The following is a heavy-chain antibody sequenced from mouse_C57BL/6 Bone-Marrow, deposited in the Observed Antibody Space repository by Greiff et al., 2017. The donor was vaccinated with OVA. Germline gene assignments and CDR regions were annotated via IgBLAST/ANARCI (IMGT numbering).Heavy chain of an antibody. Sequence: EVHLVESGGGLVKPGGSLKLSCAASGFTFSDYGMHWVRQAPEKGLEWVAYISSGSSTIYYADTVKGRFTISRDNAKNTLFLQMTSLRSEDTAMYYCARTVAPGFDVWGTGTTVTVSS. CDR1: GFTFSDYG. J-gene: IGHJ1*03. V-gene: IGHV5-17*01. CDR3: ARTVAPGFDV. D-gene: IGHD1-1*01. CDR2: ISSGSSTI.